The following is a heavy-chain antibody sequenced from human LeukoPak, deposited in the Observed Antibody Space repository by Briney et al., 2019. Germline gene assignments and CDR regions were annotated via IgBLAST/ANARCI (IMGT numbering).Heavy chain of an antibody. Sequence: ASVKVSCKASGGTFSSYAISWVRQAPGQGLEWMGRIIPILGIANYAQKFQDRVTITRDRSMSTAYMELSSLRSEDTAMYYCAGSGFNNWFDPWGQGTLVTVSS. V-gene: IGHV1-69*04. CDR2: IIPILGIA. J-gene: IGHJ5*02. D-gene: IGHD3-10*01. CDR3: AGSGFNNWFDP. CDR1: GGTFSSYA.